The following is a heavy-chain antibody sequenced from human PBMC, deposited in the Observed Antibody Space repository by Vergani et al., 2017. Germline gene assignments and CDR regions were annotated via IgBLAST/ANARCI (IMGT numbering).Heavy chain of an antibody. CDR1: GYTFTSYG. CDR2: IIPIFGTA. CDR3: ARGGYYYENRKYFQH. V-gene: IGHV1-69*13. J-gene: IGHJ1*01. D-gene: IGHD3-22*01. Sequence: QVQLVQSGAEVKKPGASVKVSCKASGYTFTSYGISWVRQAPGQGLEWMGWIIPIFGTANYAQKFQGRVTITADESTSTAYMELSSLRSEDTAVYYCARGGYYYENRKYFQHWGQGTLVTVSS.